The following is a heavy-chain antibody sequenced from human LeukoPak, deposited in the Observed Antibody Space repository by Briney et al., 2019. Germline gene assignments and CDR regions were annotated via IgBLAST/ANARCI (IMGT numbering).Heavy chain of an antibody. Sequence: SETLSLTCTVSGGSISSYYWSWIRQPAGKGLEWIGYIYSSGSTNFNPSLKSRVTISVDTSKNHFSLNLSSVTAADTAVYYCARWGSIAAARFDYWGQGTLVTVSS. CDR3: ARWGSIAAARFDY. CDR2: IYSSGST. J-gene: IGHJ4*02. D-gene: IGHD6-13*01. CDR1: GGSISSYY. V-gene: IGHV4-59*01.